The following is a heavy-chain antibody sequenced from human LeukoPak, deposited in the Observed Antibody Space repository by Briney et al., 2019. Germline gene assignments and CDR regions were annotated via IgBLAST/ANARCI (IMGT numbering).Heavy chain of an antibody. Sequence: SETLSLTCAVSGGSISSGGYSWSWLRQPPGKGLEWIGFIYHSGSSNYNPSLKSRVTISVDRSKNQFSLKLSSVTAADTAVYYCARRDCSGGTCYSDGWFDPWGQGTLVTVSS. J-gene: IGHJ5*02. CDR3: ARRDCSGGTCYSDGWFDP. CDR2: IYHSGSS. CDR1: GGSISSGGYS. V-gene: IGHV4-30-2*01. D-gene: IGHD2-15*01.